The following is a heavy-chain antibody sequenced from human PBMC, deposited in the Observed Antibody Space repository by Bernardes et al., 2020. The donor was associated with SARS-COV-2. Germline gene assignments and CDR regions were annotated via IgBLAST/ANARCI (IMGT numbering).Heavy chain of an antibody. Sequence: GGSLRLSCAASGFTFSSYGIHWVRQAPGKGLEWVAVISYDGSNKYYADSVKGRFTISRDNSKNTLYLQMNSLRAEDTAVYYCARDLGVETLALYHYYYGMDVWGQGTTVTVSS. CDR3: ARDLGVETLALYHYYYGMDV. CDR1: GFTFSSYG. CDR2: ISYDGSNK. V-gene: IGHV3-30*03. J-gene: IGHJ6*02. D-gene: IGHD5-18*01.